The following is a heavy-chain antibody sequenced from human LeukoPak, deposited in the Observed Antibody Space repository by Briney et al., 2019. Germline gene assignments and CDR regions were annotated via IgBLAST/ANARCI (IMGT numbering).Heavy chain of an antibody. D-gene: IGHD5-24*01. V-gene: IGHV3-23*01. J-gene: IGHJ4*02. Sequence: PGGTLRLSCVASGFTFSSHGMNWVRQALGKGLEWVSGIIPSGHTTYYADSVRGRFTISRDNSRNTVYLQMNSLRAEDTAVYYCAKDDRWLQFCCWGQGTLVTVSA. CDR1: GFTFSSHG. CDR2: IIPSGHTT. CDR3: AKDDRWLQFCC.